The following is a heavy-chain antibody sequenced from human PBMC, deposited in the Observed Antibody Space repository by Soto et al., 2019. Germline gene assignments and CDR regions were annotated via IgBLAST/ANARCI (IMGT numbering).Heavy chain of an antibody. CDR2: IYYSGSS. D-gene: IGHD1-7*01. J-gene: IGHJ4*02. V-gene: IGHV4-59*01. Sequence: QVQLQASGPGLVKPSDTLSLTCTVSGAYMRGFYWHWIRQPPGQGLEWIGYIYYSGSSSYNPSLKSRVTISLDTSKSQFSLELSSVTAADTAFYYCARDNGNYDFDFWGQGTLVTVSS. CDR1: GAYMRGFY. CDR3: ARDNGNYDFDF.